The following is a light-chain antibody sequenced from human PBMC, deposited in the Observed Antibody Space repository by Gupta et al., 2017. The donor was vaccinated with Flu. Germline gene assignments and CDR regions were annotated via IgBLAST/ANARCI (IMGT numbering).Light chain of an antibody. CDR3: LLTHNGTPRPGE. V-gene: IGLV7-46*01. CDR2: DTN. CDR1: TGADTSGHY. J-gene: IGLJ3*02. Sequence: TLTCASSTGADTSGHYPYWFQQKPGQAPRTLILDTNNKHSWTPARFSCSLLGGKAALTLSGAQPEDEAEYDCLLTHNGTPRPGEFGGGTKLTVL.